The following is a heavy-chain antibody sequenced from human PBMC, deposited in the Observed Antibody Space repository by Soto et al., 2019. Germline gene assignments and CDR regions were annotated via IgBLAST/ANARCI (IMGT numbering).Heavy chain of an antibody. CDR2: INPNSGGT. Sequence: ASVTVSCKASAYTFTGYYMHWVRQAPGQGLEWMGWINPNSGGTNYAQKFQGWVTMTRDTSISTAYMELSRLRSDDTAVYYCARQTGHSPQLRVYYYSGMDVWGQGTTVTVSS. CDR3: ARQTGHSPQLRVYYYSGMDV. D-gene: IGHD3-9*01. V-gene: IGHV1-2*04. J-gene: IGHJ6*02. CDR1: AYTFTGYY.